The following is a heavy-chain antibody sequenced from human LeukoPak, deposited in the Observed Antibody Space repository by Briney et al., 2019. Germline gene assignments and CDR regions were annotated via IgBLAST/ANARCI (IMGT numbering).Heavy chain of an antibody. CDR2: INEDGSTT. CDR3: VRDLGGRSGH. CDR1: GFTFSSYA. V-gene: IGHV3-74*01. J-gene: IGHJ4*02. Sequence: PGGSLRLSCAASGFTFSSYAMSWVRQAPGKGLVWVSRINEDGSTTNYADSVKGRFTISRDNAKNTLYLQMNSLRAEDTAVYYCVRDLGGRSGHWGQGTLVTVSS. D-gene: IGHD1-26*01.